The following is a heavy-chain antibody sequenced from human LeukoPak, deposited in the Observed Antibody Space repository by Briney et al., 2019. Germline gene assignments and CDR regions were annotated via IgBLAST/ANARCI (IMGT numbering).Heavy chain of an antibody. Sequence: GSSVKVSCKASGGTFSSYAISWVRQAPGQGLEWMGGIIPIFGTANYAQKFQGRVTITTDESTSTAYMELSSLRSEDTAVYYCARDTPYSGSYYYFDYWGQGTLVTASS. CDR1: GGTFSSYA. CDR2: IIPIFGTA. V-gene: IGHV1-69*05. D-gene: IGHD1-26*01. J-gene: IGHJ4*02. CDR3: ARDTPYSGSYYYFDY.